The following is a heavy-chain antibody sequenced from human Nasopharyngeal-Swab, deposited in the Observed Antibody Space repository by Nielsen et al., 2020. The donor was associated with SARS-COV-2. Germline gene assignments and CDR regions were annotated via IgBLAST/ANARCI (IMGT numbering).Heavy chain of an antibody. V-gene: IGHV3-23*01. Sequence: GGSLRLSCAASGFSITTYGMTFFLPSPGPLLSWVSSISELGSGIYYADSVRGRFSISRDTSKNTVYLQMNTLRADDTALYFCTRGLTGHIVQWNPSPYWGQGTLVTVSS. D-gene: IGHD1-14*01. CDR1: GFSITTYG. CDR2: ISELGSGI. CDR3: TRGLTGHIVQWNPSPY. J-gene: IGHJ4*02.